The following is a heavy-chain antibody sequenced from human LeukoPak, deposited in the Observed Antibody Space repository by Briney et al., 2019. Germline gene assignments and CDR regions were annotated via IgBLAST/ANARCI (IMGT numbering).Heavy chain of an antibody. Sequence: PSETLSLTCAVYGGSFSGYYWSWIRQPPGKGLEWIGEINHSGSTNYNPSLKSRVTISVDTSEYQFSLKLSSVTAADTAVYYCARGGRYYDILTGYYVTYYFDYWGQGTLVTVSS. V-gene: IGHV4-34*01. CDR1: GGSFSGYY. J-gene: IGHJ4*02. D-gene: IGHD3-9*01. CDR2: INHSGST. CDR3: ARGGRYYDILTGYYVTYYFDY.